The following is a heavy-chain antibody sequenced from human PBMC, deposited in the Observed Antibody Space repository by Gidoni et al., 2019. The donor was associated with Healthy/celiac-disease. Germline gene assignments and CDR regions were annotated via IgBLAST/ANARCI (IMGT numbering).Heavy chain of an antibody. J-gene: IGHJ2*01. V-gene: IGHV4-30-2*01. Sequence: LQLQQSRSGLVPPSQTLSLTCAVSGASLSSAVYSWSWIRQPPGKGLEWIGYIYHSGSTYYNPSLKSRVTISVDRSKNQFSLKLSSVTAADTAVYYCARDGRTTVTSKGVWYFDLWGRGTLVTVSS. D-gene: IGHD4-17*01. CDR2: IYHSGST. CDR1: GASLSSAVYS. CDR3: ARDGRTTVTSKGVWYFDL.